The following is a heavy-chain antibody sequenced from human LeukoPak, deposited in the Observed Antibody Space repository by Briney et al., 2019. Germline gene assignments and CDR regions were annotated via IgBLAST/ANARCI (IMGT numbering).Heavy chain of an antibody. D-gene: IGHD5-12*01. CDR1: GFTFSSYW. CDR2: IKQDGSEK. CDR3: ARDLEWLRSYYMDV. Sequence: QPGGSLRLSCAASGFTFSSYWMSWVRQAPGKGLEWVANIKQDGSEKYYVDSVKGRFTIFRDNAKNSLYLQMNSLRAEDTAVYYCARDLEWLRSYYMDVWGKGTTVTVSS. V-gene: IGHV3-7*01. J-gene: IGHJ6*03.